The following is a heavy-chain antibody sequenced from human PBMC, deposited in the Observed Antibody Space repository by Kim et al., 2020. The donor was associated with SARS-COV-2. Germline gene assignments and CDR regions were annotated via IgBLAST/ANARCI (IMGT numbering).Heavy chain of an antibody. D-gene: IGHD3-10*01. CDR3: ARQLFSGWGMDV. J-gene: IGHJ6*02. CDR1: GGSISSSNYY. V-gene: IGHV4-39*01. Sequence: SETLSLTCTVSGGSISSSNYYWGWIRQPPGKGLEWIGSIYYSGSTYYNPSLKSRLTISVDTSKNQFSLKLSSVTAADTAVYYCARQLFSGWGMDVWGQGTTVTVSS. CDR2: IYYSGST.